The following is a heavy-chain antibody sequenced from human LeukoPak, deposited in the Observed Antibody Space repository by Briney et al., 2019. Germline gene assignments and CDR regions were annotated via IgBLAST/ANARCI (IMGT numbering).Heavy chain of an antibody. CDR1: GFTFSSYA. J-gene: IGHJ4*02. CDR3: ARAVGATDFDY. D-gene: IGHD1-26*01. V-gene: IGHV3-30*01. CDR2: ISYDGSNK. Sequence: PGGSLRLSCAASGFTFSSYAMHWVRQAPGKGLEWVAVISYDGSNKYYADSVKGRFTISRDNSKNTLYLQMNSLRAEDTAVYYRARAVGATDFDYWGQGTLVTVSS.